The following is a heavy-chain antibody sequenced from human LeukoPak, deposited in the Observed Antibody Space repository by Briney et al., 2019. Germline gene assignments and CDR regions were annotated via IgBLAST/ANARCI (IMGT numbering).Heavy chain of an antibody. CDR3: AKASPEGYNCNHVLDY. Sequence: QPGACLRLAWAAAGLTFVDYAMQSGPQTPGEGLECVFLISLDGGSTYYAESVKGRLTICRDKSKNSLYLQMNSLRAEDTALYYCAKASPEGYNCNHVLDYWGEGTLVTVSS. CDR1: GLTFVDYA. J-gene: IGHJ4*02. CDR2: ISLDGGST. D-gene: IGHD1-1*01. V-gene: IGHV3-43D*03.